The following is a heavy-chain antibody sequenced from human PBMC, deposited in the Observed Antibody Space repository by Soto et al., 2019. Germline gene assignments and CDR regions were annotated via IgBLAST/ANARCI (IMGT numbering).Heavy chain of an antibody. D-gene: IGHD3-3*01. CDR3: ASLQNFVNWSFDH. CDR1: SGSISIWGDA. V-gene: IGHV4-30-2*01. J-gene: IGHJ4*02. Sequence: PSYRLSITCAFSSGSISIWGDAGSWIRQPPGKGLEWIGYIYHSGNTYYNPSFKSRVTISVDRSKNQISLKLTSVTATDTAVYYCASLQNFVNWSFDHWGQGALVTVSS. CDR2: IYHSGNT.